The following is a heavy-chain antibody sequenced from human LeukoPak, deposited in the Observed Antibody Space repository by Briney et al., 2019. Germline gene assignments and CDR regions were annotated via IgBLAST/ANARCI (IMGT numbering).Heavy chain of an antibody. D-gene: IGHD6-13*01. Sequence: SETLSLTCTVSGGSISSHYWSWIRQPPGKGLEWIGYIYYSGSTNYNPSLKSRVTISVDTSKNQFSLKLSSVTAADTAVCYCARFLGVFPSLIKGYSTNWFDPWGQGTLVTVSS. CDR2: IYYSGST. V-gene: IGHV4-59*11. J-gene: IGHJ5*02. CDR1: GGSISSHY. CDR3: ARFLGVFPSLIKGYSTNWFDP.